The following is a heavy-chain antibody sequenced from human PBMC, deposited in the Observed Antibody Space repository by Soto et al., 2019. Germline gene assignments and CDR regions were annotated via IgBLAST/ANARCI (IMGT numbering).Heavy chain of an antibody. V-gene: IGHV4-59*08. CDR3: ARLVRYCSGGSCYFTRDAFDI. CDR1: DGSSSSLD. D-gene: IGHD2-15*01. CDR2: IYYSGST. Sequence: TLSLTYTVADGSSSSLDCSRILQPPGKGLEWIGYIYYSGSTNYNPSLKSRVTISVDTSKNQFSLKLSSVSAADTAVYYCARLVRYCSGGSCYFTRDAFDIWGQGTMVTV. J-gene: IGHJ3*02.